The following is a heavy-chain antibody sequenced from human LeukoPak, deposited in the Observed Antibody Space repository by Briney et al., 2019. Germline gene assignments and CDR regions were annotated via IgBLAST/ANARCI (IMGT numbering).Heavy chain of an antibody. CDR3: ARGSDSSGWSYNWFDP. V-gene: IGHV1-2*02. Sequence: ASVTVSCKASGYTFTFYYMHWVRQAPGQWLEWMGWINPNSGGTNYAQKFQGRVTMTRDTSISTVYMELSSLRSDDTAVCYCARGSDSSGWSYNWFDPWGQGTLVTVSS. J-gene: IGHJ5*02. CDR1: GYTFTFYY. CDR2: INPNSGGT. D-gene: IGHD6-19*01.